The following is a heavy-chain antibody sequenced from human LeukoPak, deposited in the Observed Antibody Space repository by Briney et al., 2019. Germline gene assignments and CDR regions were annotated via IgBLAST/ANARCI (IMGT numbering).Heavy chain of an antibody. V-gene: IGHV3-48*03. Sequence: PGGSLRLSCAASGFTFSSYEMNWVRQAPGKGLEWVSYISSSGSTIYYADSVKGRFTISRDNAKNSLYLQMNSLRAEDTAVYYCARDNVGGGYDWDCYYYYGMDVWGQGTTVTVSS. J-gene: IGHJ6*02. D-gene: IGHD5-12*01. CDR2: ISSSGSTI. CDR3: ARDNVGGGYDWDCYYYYGMDV. CDR1: GFTFSSYE.